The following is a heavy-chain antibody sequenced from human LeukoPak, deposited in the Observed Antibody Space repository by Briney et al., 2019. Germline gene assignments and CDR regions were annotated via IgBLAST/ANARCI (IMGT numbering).Heavy chain of an antibody. V-gene: IGHV5-51*01. J-gene: IGHJ4*02. CDR1: GYTFTTYW. D-gene: IGHD6-13*01. CDR2: IYPGDSDP. Sequence: RLGESLKISCKGSGYTFTTYWIGWVRQMPGKGLEWMGIIYPGDSDPRYSPSFQGQVTISADTSISTAYLQRSSLKASDSAMYYCVRHGLGSSWFGFDYWGQGTLVTVSS. CDR3: VRHGLGSSWFGFDY.